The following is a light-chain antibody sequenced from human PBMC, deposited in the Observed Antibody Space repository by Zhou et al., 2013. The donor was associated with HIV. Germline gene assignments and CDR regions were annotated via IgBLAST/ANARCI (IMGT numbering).Light chain of an antibody. CDR3: QQYNTWPYT. CDR2: TAS. Sequence: EIVMTQFPATVSVFPGDRATLSCRASQGLNGDLAWYQQKPGQTPRLIIYTASTRATNTPARFSGSGSGTEFTLTISKVQSEDFAVYYCQQYNTWPYTFGQGTKLE. V-gene: IGKV3-15*01. CDR1: QGLNGD. J-gene: IGKJ2*01.